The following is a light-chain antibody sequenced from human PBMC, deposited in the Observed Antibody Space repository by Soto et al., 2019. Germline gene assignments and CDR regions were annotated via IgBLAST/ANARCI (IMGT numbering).Light chain of an antibody. CDR2: DVS. CDR1: SSDVGGYNY. V-gene: IGLV2-14*03. J-gene: IGLJ1*01. CDR3: SSYTSSSTFV. Sequence: QAVVTQPASVSGSPGQSITISCTGTSSDVGGYNYVSWYQHHPGKAPKLMIYDVSNRPSGVSTRFSGSKSGNTASLTISGLQADDEADYFCSSYTSSSTFVFGTGNKLTVL.